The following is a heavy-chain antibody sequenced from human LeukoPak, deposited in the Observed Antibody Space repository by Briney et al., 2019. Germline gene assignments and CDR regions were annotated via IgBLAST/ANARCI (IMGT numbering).Heavy chain of an antibody. CDR2: ISGSGGST. D-gene: IGHD6-6*01. J-gene: IGHJ4*02. V-gene: IGHV3-23*01. CDR3: ARGLSGYASSLGY. Sequence: GGSLRLSCAASGFTFSSYGMSWVRQAPGKGLEWVSAISGSGGSTYYADSVKGRFTISRDNSKNTLYLQMDSLRAEDTAVYYCARGLSGYASSLGYWGQGTLVTVSS. CDR1: GFTFSSYG.